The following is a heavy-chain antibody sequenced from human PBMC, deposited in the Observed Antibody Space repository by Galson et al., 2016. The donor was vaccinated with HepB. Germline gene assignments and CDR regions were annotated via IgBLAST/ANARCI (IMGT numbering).Heavy chain of an antibody. V-gene: IGHV3-23*01. CDR1: GLTFSGFA. Sequence: SLRLSCAASGLTFSGFAMTWVRQAPGKGLEWVSVISDSGERTHYADSVKGRFTVSRDNAKNSLYLQMNSLRAEDTALYFCAKDKAPRWKPLNERESFDLWGQGTLVTVSS. D-gene: IGHD2-15*01. CDR3: AKDKAPRWKPLNERESFDL. J-gene: IGHJ4*02. CDR2: ISDSGERT.